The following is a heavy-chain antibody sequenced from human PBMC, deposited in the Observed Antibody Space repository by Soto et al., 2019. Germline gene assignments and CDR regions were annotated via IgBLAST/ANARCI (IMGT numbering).Heavy chain of an antibody. V-gene: IGHV4-31*03. J-gene: IGHJ4*02. CDR1: GGSISSGGYY. D-gene: IGHD1-26*01. CDR3: ARGRSSAGGYYFDY. Sequence: SETLSLTCTVSGGSISSGGYYWSWIRQHPGKGLEWIGYIYYSGSTYYNPSLKSRVTISVDTSKNQFSLKLSSVTAADTAVYYCARGRSSAGGYYFDYWGQGTLVTVS. CDR2: IYYSGST.